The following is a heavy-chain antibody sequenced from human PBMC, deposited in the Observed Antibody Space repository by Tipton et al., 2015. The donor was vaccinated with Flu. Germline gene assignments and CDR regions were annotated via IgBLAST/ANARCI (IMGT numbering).Heavy chain of an antibody. CDR2: ISRSGSMI. V-gene: IGHV3-11*01. J-gene: IGHJ6*02. CDR1: GFTFNDYY. D-gene: IGHD2-2*01. Sequence: SLRLFCVASGFTFNDYYMIWIRQVPGRGLEWVSYISRSGSMIDYVDSVKGRFTVSRDNAKNSVYLQMNDLRPEDTAMYYCARDYVVVPATTADYFYGMDVWGQGTTVTVSS. CDR3: ARDYVVVPATTADYFYGMDV.